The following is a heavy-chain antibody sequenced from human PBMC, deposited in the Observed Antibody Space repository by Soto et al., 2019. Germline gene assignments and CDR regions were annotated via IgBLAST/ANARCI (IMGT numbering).Heavy chain of an antibody. J-gene: IGHJ4*02. V-gene: IGHV4-30-4*01. Sequence: SETLSLTCTVSGGSISSGDYYWSWIRQPPGKGLEWIGYIYYSGSTYYNPSLKSRVTISVDTSKNQFSLKLSSVTAADTAVYYCARSFPASMRVFHYWGQGTLVTFSS. CDR2: IYYSGST. D-gene: IGHD3-22*01. CDR3: ARSFPASMRVFHY. CDR1: GGSISSGDYY.